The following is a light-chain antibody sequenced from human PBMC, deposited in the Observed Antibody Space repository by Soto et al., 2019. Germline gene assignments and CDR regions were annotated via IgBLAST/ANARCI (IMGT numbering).Light chain of an antibody. V-gene: IGKV1-27*01. CDR1: QGIRNY. CDR3: QNYKSAPWT. CDR2: AAS. Sequence: DIQMTQSPSSLSASVGDRVTITCRASQGIRNYLAWYQQKPGKVPKLLIYAASTLQSGVPSRFSGSGSGTDFTLTISSLQPEDVATYYCQNYKSAPWTFGQGTKVEIK. J-gene: IGKJ1*01.